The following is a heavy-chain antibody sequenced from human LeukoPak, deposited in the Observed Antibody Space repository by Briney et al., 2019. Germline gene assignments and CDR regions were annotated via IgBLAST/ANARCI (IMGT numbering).Heavy chain of an antibody. J-gene: IGHJ4*02. V-gene: IGHV3-15*01. CDR3: TTGRCSGGSCYSGCY. D-gene: IGHD2-15*01. Sequence: GGSLRLSCAASGFTFSNAWMSWVRQAPGKGLEWVCRIKSKTDGGTTDYAAPVKGRFTISRDDSKNTLYQQMNSLKTDDTAVYYCTTGRCSGGSCYSGCYWGQGTLVTVSS. CDR2: IKSKTDGGTT. CDR1: GFTFSNAW.